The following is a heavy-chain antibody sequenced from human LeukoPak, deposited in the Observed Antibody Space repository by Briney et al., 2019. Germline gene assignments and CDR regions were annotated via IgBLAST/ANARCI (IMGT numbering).Heavy chain of an antibody. D-gene: IGHD5-24*01. V-gene: IGHV1-18*01. CDR1: GYTFTSYG. CDR2: ISAYNGNT. CDR3: ARDSPTRDGYNVFDY. Sequence: ASVKVSCKASGYTFTSYGISWVRQAPGQGLEWMGWISAYNGNTNYAQKFQGRVTMTRNTSISTAYMELSSLRSEDTAVYYCARDSPTRDGYNVFDYWGQGTLVTVSS. J-gene: IGHJ4*02.